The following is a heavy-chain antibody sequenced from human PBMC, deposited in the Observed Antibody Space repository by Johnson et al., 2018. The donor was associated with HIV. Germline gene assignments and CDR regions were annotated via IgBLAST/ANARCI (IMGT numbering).Heavy chain of an antibody. V-gene: IGHV3-13*01. CDR1: GFTLGSYD. CDR3: ARRSITSDGFDI. Sequence: VQLVESGGGLVQRGGSLRLSCVASGFTLGSYDMHWVRQAAGKGLEWVSEIDSDGETYYPASVKGRFTTSRENYKNSFYLHMNSLRARDTAVYYCARRSITSDGFDIWGQGTMVTVSS. CDR2: IDSDGET. J-gene: IGHJ3*02. D-gene: IGHD2-2*01.